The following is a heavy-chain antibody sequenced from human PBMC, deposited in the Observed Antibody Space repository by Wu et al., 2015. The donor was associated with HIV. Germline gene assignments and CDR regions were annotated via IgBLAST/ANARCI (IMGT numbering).Heavy chain of an antibody. V-gene: IGHV1-69*13. CDR1: GGTFSSYA. Sequence: QVQLVQSGAEVKKPGSSVKVSCKASGGTFSSYAISWVRQAPGQGLEWMGRIIPIFGTANYAQKFQGRVTITADESTSTAYMELSSLRSEDTAVYYCARGKGGYSSGWYDAFDIWGQGTMVTVSS. CDR3: ARGKGGYSSGWYDAFDI. D-gene: IGHD6-19*01. J-gene: IGHJ3*02. CDR2: IIPIFGTA.